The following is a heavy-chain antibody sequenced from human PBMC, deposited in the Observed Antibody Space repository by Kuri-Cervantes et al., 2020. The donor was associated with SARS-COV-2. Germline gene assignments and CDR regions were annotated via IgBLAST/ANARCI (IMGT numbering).Heavy chain of an antibody. CDR3: ARATYCGGDCYYYFDY. D-gene: IGHD2-21*01. CDR2: IYYSGST. J-gene: IGHJ4*02. CDR1: GGSISSYY. V-gene: IGHV4-59*01. Sequence: SETLSLTCTVSGGSISSYYWSWIRQPPGKGLEWIGYIYYSGSTNYNPSLKSRVTISVDTSKNQFSLKLSSVTAADTAVYYCARATYCGGDCYYYFDYWGQGTLVTVSS.